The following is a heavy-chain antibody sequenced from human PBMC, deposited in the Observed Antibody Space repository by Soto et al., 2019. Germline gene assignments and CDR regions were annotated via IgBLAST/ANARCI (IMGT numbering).Heavy chain of an antibody. V-gene: IGHV4-59*01. CDR2: IYYSGST. D-gene: IGHD3-10*01. CDR3: AINTVGGATPYYFDY. J-gene: IGHJ4*02. CDR1: GGSISSYY. Sequence: SETLSLTCTVSGGSISSYYWSWVRQPPGKGLEWIGYIYYSGSTNYNPSLKSRVTISVDTSKNQFSLKLSSVTAADTAVYYCAINTVGGATPYYFDYWGQGTLVTVSS.